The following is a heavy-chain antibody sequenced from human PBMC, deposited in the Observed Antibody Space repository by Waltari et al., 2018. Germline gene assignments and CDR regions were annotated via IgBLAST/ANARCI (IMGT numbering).Heavy chain of an antibody. CDR1: GFTFSSYA. CDR2: ISGSGGST. CDR3: AKLSYDSSGYLWYFDL. V-gene: IGHV3-23*04. Sequence: EVQLVESGGGLVKPGGSLRLSCAASGFTFSSYAMSWVRQAPGKGLEWVSAISGSGGSTYYADSVKGRFTISRDNSKNTLYLQMNSLRAEDTAVYYCAKLSYDSSGYLWYFDLWGRGTLVTVSS. D-gene: IGHD3-22*01. J-gene: IGHJ2*01.